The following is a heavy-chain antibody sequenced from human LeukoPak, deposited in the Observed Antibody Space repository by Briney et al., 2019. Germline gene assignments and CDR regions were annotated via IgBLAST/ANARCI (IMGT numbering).Heavy chain of an antibody. D-gene: IGHD3-3*01. Sequence: SETLSLTCAVYGGSFKNHFWSWVRQAPGKGLEWVGEVRDNGSSVYNPSLESGLTKSVGPHKKQFSLRVMAFTGADAPGCFWWVSQNGSTVDNPSLESRITISVDTSKKPFSLRVSSVTGADAAVYYCARDQSFEMDAFDVWGQETMVTVSS. CDR2: VRDNGSS. V-gene: IGHV4-34*01. CDR3: WVSQNGSTVDNPSLESRITISVDTSKKPFSLRVSSVTGADAAVYYCARDQSFEMDAFDV. CDR1: GGSFKNHF. J-gene: IGHJ3*01.